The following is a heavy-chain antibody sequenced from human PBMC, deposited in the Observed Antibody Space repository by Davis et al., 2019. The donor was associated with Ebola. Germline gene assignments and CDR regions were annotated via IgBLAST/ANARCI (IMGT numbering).Heavy chain of an antibody. CDR3: ARDQVPAAINYYGMDV. J-gene: IGHJ6*02. Sequence: GESLKISCAASGFTFSSYSMNWVRQAPGKGLEWVANIKQDGSEKYYVDSVKGRFTISRDNAKNTLYLQMNSLRAEDTAVYYCARDQVPAAINYYGMDVWGQGTTVTVSS. CDR1: GFTFSSYS. CDR2: IKQDGSEK. D-gene: IGHD2-2*02. V-gene: IGHV3-7*01.